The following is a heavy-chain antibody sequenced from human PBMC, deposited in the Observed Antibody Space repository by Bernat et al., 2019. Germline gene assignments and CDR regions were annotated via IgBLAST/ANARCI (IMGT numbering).Heavy chain of an antibody. J-gene: IGHJ6*03. CDR1: GFTFSSYG. Sequence: QVQLVESGGGVVQPGRSLRLSCAASGFTFSSYGMHWVRQAPGKGLEWVAVIWYDGSNKYYADSVKGRFTISRDNSKNTLYLQMNSLRAEDTAVYYCARDGGSLGAAYYMDVWGEGTTVTVSS. D-gene: IGHD3-16*01. CDR2: IWYDGSNK. CDR3: ARDGGSLGAAYYMDV. V-gene: IGHV3-33*01.